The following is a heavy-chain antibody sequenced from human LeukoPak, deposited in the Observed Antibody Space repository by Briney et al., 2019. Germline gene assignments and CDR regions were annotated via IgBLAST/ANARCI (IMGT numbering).Heavy chain of an antibody. J-gene: IGHJ4*02. CDR1: GGSISSSY. CDR2: IYYSGST. CDR3: VRDAYDSSGYGY. Sequence: SETLSLTCTVSGGSISSSYWSWIRQPPGKGLEWIGYIYYSGSTDYNPSLKSRVTISVDTSKNQFSLKLSSVTAADTAIYYCVRDAYDSSGYGYWGQGTLVTVSS. V-gene: IGHV4-59*01. D-gene: IGHD3-22*01.